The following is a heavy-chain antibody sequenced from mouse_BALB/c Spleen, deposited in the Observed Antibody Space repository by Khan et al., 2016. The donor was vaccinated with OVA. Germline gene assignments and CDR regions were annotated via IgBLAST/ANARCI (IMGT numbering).Heavy chain of an antibody. J-gene: IGHJ3*01. CDR1: GYTFTTYT. CDR3: ANEGAYYRSDGWFAY. CDR2: IIPSTDYT. Sequence: QVQLKQSGAELARPGASVKMSCKASGYTFTTYTIHWVKQMPGQGLEWIGYIIPSTDYTTYNQKFKDKSTLTADKSSSTAYMQLSSLTSDDSAVYYCANEGAYYRSDGWFAYWGQGTLVTVSA. D-gene: IGHD2-14*01. V-gene: IGHV1-4*01.